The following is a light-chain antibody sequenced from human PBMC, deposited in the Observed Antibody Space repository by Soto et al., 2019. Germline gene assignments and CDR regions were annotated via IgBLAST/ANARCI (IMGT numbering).Light chain of an antibody. CDR3: QVWDSTSDHLYV. Sequence: SYELTQPPSVSVAPGQTARITCGGTNIGSKSVNWYQQKPGQAPVVAVYDDSDRPSGIPERFSGSNSGNTATLTISRVEAGDEADYYCQVWDSTSDHLYVFGTGTKLTVL. CDR1: NIGSKS. V-gene: IGLV3-21*02. J-gene: IGLJ1*01. CDR2: DDS.